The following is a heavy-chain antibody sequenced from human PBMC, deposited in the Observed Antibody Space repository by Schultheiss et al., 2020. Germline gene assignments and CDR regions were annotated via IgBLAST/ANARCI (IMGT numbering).Heavy chain of an antibody. D-gene: IGHD1-20*01. CDR3: ARGTLYNWNGWLFDY. CDR2: ISSSSSYI. J-gene: IGHJ4*02. Sequence: GGSLRLSCAASGFTLSNFAMTWVRQAPGKGLEWVSSISSSSSYIYYADSVKGRFTISRDNAKNSLYLQMNSLRAEDTAVYYCARGTLYNWNGWLFDYWGLGALVTVSS. V-gene: IGHV3-21*01. CDR1: GFTLSNFA.